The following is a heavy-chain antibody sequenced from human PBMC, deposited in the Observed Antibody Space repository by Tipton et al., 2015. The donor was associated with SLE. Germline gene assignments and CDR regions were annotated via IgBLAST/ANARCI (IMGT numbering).Heavy chain of an antibody. CDR3: AGEQPWGGGFDS. V-gene: IGHV6-1*01. Sequence: PGLVKPSQTLSLTCAISGDSVSSNSAAWNWIRQSPSRGLEWLGRTYYRSKWYNDYAVSVKSRITINPDTSKNQLSLKLKYVTPEDTAVYFCAGEQPWGGGFDSWDQGTLVTVSS. CDR1: GDSVSSNSAA. CDR2: TYYRSKWYN. J-gene: IGHJ4*02. D-gene: IGHD3-16*01.